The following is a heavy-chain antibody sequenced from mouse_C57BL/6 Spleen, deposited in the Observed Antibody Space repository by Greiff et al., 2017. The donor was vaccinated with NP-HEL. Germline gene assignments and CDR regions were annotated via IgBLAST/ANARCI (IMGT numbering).Heavy chain of an antibody. CDR2: IDPEDGDT. V-gene: IGHV14-1*01. D-gene: IGHD1-1*01. Sequence: EVKLQESGAELVRPGASVKLSCTASGFNIKDYYMHWVKQRPEQGLEWIGRIDPEDGDTEYAPKFQGKATMTADTSSNTAYLQLSSLTSEDTAVYYCTSITTVVATNWYFDVWGTGTTVTVSS. CDR1: GFNIKDYY. CDR3: TSITTVVATNWYFDV. J-gene: IGHJ1*03.